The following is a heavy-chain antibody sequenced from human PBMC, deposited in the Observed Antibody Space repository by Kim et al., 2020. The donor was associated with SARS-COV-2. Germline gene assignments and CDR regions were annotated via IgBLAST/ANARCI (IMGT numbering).Heavy chain of an antibody. D-gene: IGHD3-16*01. V-gene: IGHV3-13*01. CDR2: IETSGHT. CDR3: ARGPWGNYYLDF. J-gene: IGHJ4*02. CDR1: GFSFSEYD. Sequence: GGSLRLSCAASGFSFSEYDMHWVRQAPGKGLEWVSTIETSGHTYYLDSVKARFTISRDNANNALYLQITSLTAGDTAVYYCARGPWGNYYLDFWGQGTRVTVSS.